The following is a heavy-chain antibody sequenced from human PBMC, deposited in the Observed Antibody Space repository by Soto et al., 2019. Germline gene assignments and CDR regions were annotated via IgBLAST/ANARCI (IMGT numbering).Heavy chain of an antibody. CDR3: ARGAPTAAATPQNYYYYYYGMDV. D-gene: IGHD6-13*01. V-gene: IGHV3-11*01. CDR2: ISSSGSTI. Sequence: GGSLRLSCAASGFTFSDYYMSWIRQAPGKGLEWVSYISSSGSTIYYADSVKGRFIISRDNAKNSLYLQMNSLRAEDTAVYYCARGAPTAAATPQNYYYYYYGMDVWGQGTTVTVSS. J-gene: IGHJ6*02. CDR1: GFTFSDYY.